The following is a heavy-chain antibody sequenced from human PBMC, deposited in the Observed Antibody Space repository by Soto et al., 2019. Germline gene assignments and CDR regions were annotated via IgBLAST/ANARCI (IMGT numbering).Heavy chain of an antibody. J-gene: IGHJ6*02. V-gene: IGHV4-34*01. D-gene: IGHD3-3*01. CDR1: GGSFSGCY. Sequence: SETLSLTCAVYGGSFSGCYWSWIRQPPGKGLEWIGEINHSGSTNYNPSLKSRVTISVDTSKNQFSLKLSSVTAADTAVYYCARGAIFGVRYYYSGIDVSGQGTTVTVSS. CDR2: INHSGST. CDR3: ARGAIFGVRYYYSGIDV.